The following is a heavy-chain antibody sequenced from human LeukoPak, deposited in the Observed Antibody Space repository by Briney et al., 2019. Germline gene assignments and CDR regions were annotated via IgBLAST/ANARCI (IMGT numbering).Heavy chain of an antibody. D-gene: IGHD3-10*01. CDR1: GFTFSTYN. V-gene: IGHV3-23*01. J-gene: IGHJ4*02. Sequence: GGSLRLSCAASGFTFSTYNMNWVRQAPGKGLEWVSAISGSGGSTYYADSVKGRFTISRDNSKNTLYLQMNSLRAEDTAVYYCAKDLSVRGLPYYFDYWGQGTLVTVSS. CDR3: AKDLSVRGLPYYFDY. CDR2: ISGSGGST.